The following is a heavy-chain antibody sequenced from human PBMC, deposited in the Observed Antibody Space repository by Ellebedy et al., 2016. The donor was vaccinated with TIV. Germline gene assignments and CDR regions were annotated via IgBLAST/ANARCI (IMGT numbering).Heavy chain of an antibody. CDR1: GGSISSSSYY. Sequence: MPSETLSLTCTVSGGSISSSSYYWGWIRQPPGKGLEWIGSIYSSGSTYYNPSLRSRVTLAVDTPKNEFSLKLSSVTTADTAIYYCARDGVEDYFDYWGQGLLVTVSS. CDR3: ARDGVEDYFDY. J-gene: IGHJ4*02. V-gene: IGHV4-39*07. D-gene: IGHD3-10*01. CDR2: IYSSGST.